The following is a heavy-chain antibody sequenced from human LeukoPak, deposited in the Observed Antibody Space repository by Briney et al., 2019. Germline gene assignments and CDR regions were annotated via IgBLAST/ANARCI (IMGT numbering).Heavy chain of an antibody. V-gene: IGHV1-69*13. CDR3: AREAEYYYDSSGYCY. CDR1: GGTFSSYA. D-gene: IGHD3-22*01. CDR2: IIPIFGTA. Sequence: GASVTVSCKASGGTFSSYAISWVRQAPGQGLEWMGGIIPIFGTANYAQKFQGRVTITADESTSTAYMELSSLRSEDTAVYYCAREAEYYYDSSGYCYWGQGTLVTVSS. J-gene: IGHJ4*02.